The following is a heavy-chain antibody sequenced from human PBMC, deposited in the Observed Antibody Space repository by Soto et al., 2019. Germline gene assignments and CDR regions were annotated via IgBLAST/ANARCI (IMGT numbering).Heavy chain of an antibody. Sequence: QLQLQESGSGLVKPSQTLSLTCAVSGGSISSGGYSWSWIRQPPGKGLEWIGYMYHSGRTYYNPSLXSXXTVSIDRSKYQFSLKLSSVTAADTAVYCCARVPDYWGQGILVTVSS. CDR3: ARVPDY. CDR2: MYHSGRT. V-gene: IGHV4-30-2*01. CDR1: GGSISSGGYS. D-gene: IGHD2-2*01. J-gene: IGHJ4*02.